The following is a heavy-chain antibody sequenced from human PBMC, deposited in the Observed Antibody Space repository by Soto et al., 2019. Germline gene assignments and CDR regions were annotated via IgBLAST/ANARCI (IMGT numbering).Heavy chain of an antibody. CDR2: IYRGGIT. J-gene: IGHJ5*02. CDR3: AIGNPDWFDP. CDR1: GYSISSCLY. Sequence: SETLSLTCAVSGYSISSCLYWGWIGQPPGKGLEWILTIYRGGITYYNPSLKSRVTISIDTSKNHFSLRLSSVTATDTAVYFCAIGNPDWFDPWGQGTLVTVSS. V-gene: IGHV4-38-2*01. D-gene: IGHD1-1*01.